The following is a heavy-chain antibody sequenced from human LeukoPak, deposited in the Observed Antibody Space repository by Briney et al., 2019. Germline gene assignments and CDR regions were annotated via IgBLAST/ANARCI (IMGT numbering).Heavy chain of an antibody. CDR3: ARLNLDDAFNI. J-gene: IGHJ3*02. CDR1: GGSISSYY. Sequence: SETLSLTCTVSGGSISSYYWSWIRQPPGKGLEWIGYIYYSGSTNYNPSLKSRVTISVDASKNQFSLKLSSVTAADTAVYYCARLNLDDAFNIWGQGAMVTVSS. CDR2: IYYSGST. V-gene: IGHV4-59*01.